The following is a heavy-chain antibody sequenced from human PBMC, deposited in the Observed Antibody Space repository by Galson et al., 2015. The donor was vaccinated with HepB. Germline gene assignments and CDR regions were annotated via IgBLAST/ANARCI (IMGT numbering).Heavy chain of an antibody. J-gene: IGHJ5*02. Sequence: ETLSLTCAVYGGSFSGYYWSWIRQPPGKGLEWIGEINHSGSTNYNPSLKSRVTISVDTSKNQFSLKLSSVTAADTAVYYCARATGMRRYCSSTSCYGGGIGWFDPWGQGTLVTVSS. CDR3: ARATGMRRYCSSTSCYGGGIGWFDP. CDR2: INHSGST. V-gene: IGHV4-34*01. CDR1: GGSFSGYY. D-gene: IGHD2-2*01.